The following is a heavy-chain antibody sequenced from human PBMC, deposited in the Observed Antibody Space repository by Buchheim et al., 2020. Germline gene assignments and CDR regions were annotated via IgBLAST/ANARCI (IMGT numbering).Heavy chain of an antibody. CDR1: GFTFGSFG. D-gene: IGHD5-18*01. CDR3: AKKGGYRSGSTYYYYYMDV. V-gene: IGHV3-30*18. J-gene: IGHJ6*03. Sequence: QVQLVESGGGVVQPGRSLRLSCAASGFTFGSFGIHWVRLAPGKGLEWVALISYDGSETYYGDTVKGRFTISRDNSKNTLYLQMNSLRAEDTAVYYCAKKGGYRSGSTYYYYYMDVWGKGTT. CDR2: ISYDGSET.